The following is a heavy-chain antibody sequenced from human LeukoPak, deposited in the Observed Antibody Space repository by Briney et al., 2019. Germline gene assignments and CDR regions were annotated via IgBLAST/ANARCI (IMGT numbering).Heavy chain of an antibody. CDR2: ISPSGGST. CDR3: AKDPYSGSPRGFDY. V-gene: IGHV3-23*01. J-gene: IGHJ4*02. CDR1: GFTFSSYA. Sequence: GGSLRLSCAASGFTFSSYAMSWVRQAPGEGLEWVSTISPSGGSTFYADSVKGRFTIFRDNSKNTLYLQMNNLRVGDTAVYYCAKDPYSGSPRGFDYWAREPWSPPPQ. D-gene: IGHD1-26*01.